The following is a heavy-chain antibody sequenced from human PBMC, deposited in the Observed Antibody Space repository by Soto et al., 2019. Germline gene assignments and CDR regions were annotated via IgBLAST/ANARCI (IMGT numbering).Heavy chain of an antibody. V-gene: IGHV3-9*01. CDR3: TRGSAAVRSYFFDS. CDR1: GFTFDDHA. D-gene: IGHD1-26*01. CDR2: ISWNSETL. J-gene: IGHJ5*01. Sequence: EVQLVESGGGLVQPGESLRLSCAASGFTFDDHAMHWVRQGPGKGLEWVAHISWNSETLGYADSVKGRFIISRDNAKNSVYLEMNGLRPEDTAVYFCTRGSAAVRSYFFDSWGQGTLVTVSS.